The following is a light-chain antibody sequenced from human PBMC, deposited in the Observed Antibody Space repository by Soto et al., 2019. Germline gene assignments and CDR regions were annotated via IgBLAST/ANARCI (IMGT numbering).Light chain of an antibody. J-gene: IGLJ2*01. V-gene: IGLV2-14*01. CDR3: SSYRSSNTLL. CDR2: EVS. CDR1: SSDVGDYDY. Sequence: QSALTQPASVSGSPGQSITISCTGTSSDVGDYDYVSWYQQYAGKAPKMMIYEVSNRPSGVSNRFSGSKSGNTASLTISGLQAEDVADYYCSSYRSSNTLLFGGGTKPTVL.